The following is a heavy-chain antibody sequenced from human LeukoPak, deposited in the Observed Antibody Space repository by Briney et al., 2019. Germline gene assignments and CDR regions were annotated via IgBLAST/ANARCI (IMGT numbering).Heavy chain of an antibody. CDR2: ISWNSGSI. D-gene: IGHD6-13*01. CDR3: AKGNLAAAGSSTDFDY. CDR1: GFTFDDYA. V-gene: IGHV3-9*01. J-gene: IGHJ4*02. Sequence: PGRSLRLSCAASGFTFDDYAMHWVRQAPGKGLEWVSGISWNSGSIGYADSVKGRFTISRDNAKNSLYLQMNSLRAEDTALYYCAKGNLAAAGSSTDFDYWGQGTLVTVSS.